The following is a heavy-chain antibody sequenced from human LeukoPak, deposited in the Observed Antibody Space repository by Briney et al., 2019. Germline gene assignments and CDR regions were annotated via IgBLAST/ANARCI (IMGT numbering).Heavy chain of an antibody. V-gene: IGHV1-69*06. D-gene: IGHD2-15*01. CDR2: IIPIFGTA. J-gene: IGHJ5*02. Sequence: SVKVSCKASGGTFSSYAISWVRQAPGQGLEWMGGIIPIFGTANYAQKFQGRVTITADKSTSTAYMELSSLRSEDTAVYYCATASLYCSGGSCYSSRWFDPWDQGTLVTVSS. CDR1: GGTFSSYA. CDR3: ATASLYCSGGSCYSSRWFDP.